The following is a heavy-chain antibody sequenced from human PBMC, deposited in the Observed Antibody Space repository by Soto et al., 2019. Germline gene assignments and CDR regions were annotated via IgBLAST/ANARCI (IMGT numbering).Heavy chain of an antibody. Sequence: QVQLQQWGAGLLTPSETLSLTCAVSGGSFSGYFWSWIRQPPGKGLEWIGEITHTGGTNYNPSLKSRVTISIDTSKNQFSLKVTSVTAADTGVYYCARGSSASSWYLQHWGQGTPVIVSS. D-gene: IGHD6-13*01. J-gene: IGHJ1*01. V-gene: IGHV4-34*01. CDR2: ITHTGGT. CDR3: ARGSSASSWYLQH. CDR1: GGSFSGYF.